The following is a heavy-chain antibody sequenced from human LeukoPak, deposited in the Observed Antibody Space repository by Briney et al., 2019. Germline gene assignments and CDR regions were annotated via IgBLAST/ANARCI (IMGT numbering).Heavy chain of an antibody. V-gene: IGHV1-69*13. CDR2: IIPIFGTA. J-gene: IGHJ3*02. Sequence: SVKVSCKASGYTFTSYGISWVRQAPGQGLEWMGGIIPIFGTANYAQKFQGRVTITADESTSTAYMELSSLRSEDTAVYYCATDFWSGLFDIWGQGTMVTVSS. CDR3: ATDFWSGLFDI. D-gene: IGHD3-3*01. CDR1: GYTFTSYG.